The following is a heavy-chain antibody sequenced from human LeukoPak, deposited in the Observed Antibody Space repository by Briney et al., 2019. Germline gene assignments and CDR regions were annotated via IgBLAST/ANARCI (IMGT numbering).Heavy chain of an antibody. CDR3: AKALSSGWYVFDY. Sequence: GGSLRLSCAASGFTFSSYAMHWVRQAPGKGLEWVAVISYDGSNKYYADSVKGRFTISRDNSKNTLYLQMNSLRAEDTAAYYCAKALSSGWYVFDYWGQGTLVTVSS. D-gene: IGHD6-19*01. CDR2: ISYDGSNK. J-gene: IGHJ4*02. V-gene: IGHV3-30-3*01. CDR1: GFTFSSYA.